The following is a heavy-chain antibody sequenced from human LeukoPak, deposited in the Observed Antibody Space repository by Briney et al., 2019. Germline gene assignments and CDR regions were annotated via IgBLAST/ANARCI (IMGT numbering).Heavy chain of an antibody. Sequence: SETLSLTCTFSGGSISSYYWSWIRQPAGKGLEWIGRIYTSGSTNYNPSLKSRVTISVDTSKNQFPLKLSSVTAADTAVYYCARGEMATTNDYYYYYMDVWGKGTTVTISS. J-gene: IGHJ6*03. CDR2: IYTSGST. CDR1: GGSISSYY. V-gene: IGHV4-4*07. CDR3: ARGEMATTNDYYYYYMDV. D-gene: IGHD5-24*01.